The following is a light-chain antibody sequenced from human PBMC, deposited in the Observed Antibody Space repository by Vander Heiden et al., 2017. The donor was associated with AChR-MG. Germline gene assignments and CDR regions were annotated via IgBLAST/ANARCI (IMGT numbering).Light chain of an antibody. V-gene: IGKV3-15*01. CDR2: GAS. J-gene: IGKJ5*01. Sequence: DIVMTQSPATLSVSPGERATLSCRASQSLSNNLAWYQQKPGQAPRLLISGASTRATGIPARFSGSGSGTEFTLTISSLQSEDFAVYYCQQYNDWPITFGLGTRLEIK. CDR3: QQYNDWPIT. CDR1: QSLSNN.